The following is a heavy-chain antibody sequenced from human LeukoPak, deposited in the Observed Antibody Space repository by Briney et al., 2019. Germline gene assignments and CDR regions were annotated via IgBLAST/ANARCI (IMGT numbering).Heavy chain of an antibody. CDR3: ARDRHILAGGYYYYMDV. Sequence: PSETLSLTCAVYGGSFSGYYWSWLRQPPGKGLEWIGEINHSGSTNYNPSLKSRVTISVDTSKNQFSLKLSSVTAADTAVYYCARDRHILAGGYYYYMDVWGKGTTVTISS. J-gene: IGHJ6*03. V-gene: IGHV4-34*01. CDR1: GGSFSGYY. CDR2: INHSGST. D-gene: IGHD2-21*01.